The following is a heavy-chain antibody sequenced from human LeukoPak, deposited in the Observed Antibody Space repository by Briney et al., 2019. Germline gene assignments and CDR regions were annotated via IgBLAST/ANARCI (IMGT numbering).Heavy chain of an antibody. CDR2: IYYSGST. CDR3: ARDLRTIFGEYYYMDV. D-gene: IGHD3-3*01. Sequence: PSETLSLTCTVSGGSISSGDYYWSWIRQPPGKGLEWIGYIYYSGSTNYNPSLKSRVTISVDTSKNQFSLKLSSVTAADTAVYYCARDLRTIFGEYYYMDVWGKGTTVTVSS. J-gene: IGHJ6*03. V-gene: IGHV4-61*08. CDR1: GGSISSGDYY.